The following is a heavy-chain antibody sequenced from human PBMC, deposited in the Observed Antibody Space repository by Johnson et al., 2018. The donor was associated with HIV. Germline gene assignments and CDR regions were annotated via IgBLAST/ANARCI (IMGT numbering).Heavy chain of an antibody. Sequence: QVQLVESGGGVVQPERSLRLSCAASGFTFSSYAMHWVRQAPGKGLEWVACISYDGSNKYYADSVKGRFTISRDNSKNTLYLQMNSLRAGDTAVYYCARGRIGAAGWDAFDVWGQGTMVTVSS. J-gene: IGHJ3*01. V-gene: IGHV3-30-3*01. CDR2: ISYDGSNK. D-gene: IGHD6-13*01. CDR1: GFTFSSYA. CDR3: ARGRIGAAGWDAFDV.